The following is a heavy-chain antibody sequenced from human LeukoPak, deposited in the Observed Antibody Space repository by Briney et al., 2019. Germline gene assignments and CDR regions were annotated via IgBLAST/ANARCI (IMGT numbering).Heavy chain of an antibody. J-gene: IGHJ4*02. V-gene: IGHV4-59*08. Sequence: SETLSLTCTVSGGSISGWYWSWIRQPPGKGLEWIGYIDYTGSTNYYPSLKSRVTISLDTSKNQFSLKLTSVTAADTAVYYCAKGVRIQLQLEDWGQGTLVTVSS. CDR1: GGSISGWY. CDR2: IDYTGST. D-gene: IGHD1-1*01. CDR3: AKGVRIQLQLED.